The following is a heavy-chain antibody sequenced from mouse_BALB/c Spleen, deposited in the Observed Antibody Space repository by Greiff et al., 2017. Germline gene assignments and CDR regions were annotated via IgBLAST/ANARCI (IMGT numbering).Heavy chain of an antibody. J-gene: IGHJ2*01. Sequence: VQLQQPGAELVRPGASVKLSCKASGYTFTSYWINWVKQRPGQGLEWIGNIYPSDSYTNYNQKFKDKATLTVDKSSSTAYMQLSSPTSEDSAVYYCTRLTARAAYFDYWGQGTTLTVSS. D-gene: IGHD3-2*01. CDR2: IYPSDSYT. V-gene: IGHV1-69*02. CDR3: TRLTARAAYFDY. CDR1: GYTFTSYW.